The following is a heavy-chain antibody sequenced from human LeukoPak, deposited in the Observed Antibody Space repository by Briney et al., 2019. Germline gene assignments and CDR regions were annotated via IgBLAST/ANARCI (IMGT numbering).Heavy chain of an antibody. V-gene: IGHV3-21*01. CDR3: AREAPRYSSSSALGLAY. CDR2: ISSSSSYI. CDR1: GFTFSSYS. D-gene: IGHD6-6*01. Sequence: PGGSLRLSCAASGFTFSSYSMNWVRQAPGKGLEWVSSISSSSSYIYYADSVKGRFTISRDNAKNSLYLQMNSLRAEGTAVYYCAREAPRYSSSSALGLAYWGQGTLVTVSS. J-gene: IGHJ4*02.